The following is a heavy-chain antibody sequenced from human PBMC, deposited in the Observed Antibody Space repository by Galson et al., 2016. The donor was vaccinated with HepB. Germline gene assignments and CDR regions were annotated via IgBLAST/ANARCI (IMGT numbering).Heavy chain of an antibody. J-gene: IGHJ4*02. D-gene: IGHD3-9*01. CDR1: GGSISSSDYY. Sequence: LSLTCTVSGGSISSSDYYWGWIRQPPGKGLEWIGSISYSGSTYYNSPLKSRVTISVDTSKNQFSLKLTSVTAADTAVYFCARRRDFDILTGYWGEFDYWGQGTLVTVSS. CDR3: ARRRDFDILTGYWGEFDY. CDR2: ISYSGST. V-gene: IGHV4-39*01.